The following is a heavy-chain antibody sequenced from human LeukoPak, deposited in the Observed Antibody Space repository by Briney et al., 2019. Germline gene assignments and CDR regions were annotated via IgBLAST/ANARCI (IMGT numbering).Heavy chain of an antibody. CDR1: GDSVSSGSYY. CDR2: IYYSGDT. V-gene: IGHV4-39*01. Sequence: SETLSLTCTVSGDSVSSGSYYWGWIRQPPGEGLEWIGTIYYSGDTYYNPSLKSRVTISVDTSKNQFSLKLSSVTAADTAVYYCARQGYYYDSSGYEGWAFDIWGQGTMVTVSS. CDR3: ARQGYYYDSSGYEGWAFDI. D-gene: IGHD3-22*01. J-gene: IGHJ3*02.